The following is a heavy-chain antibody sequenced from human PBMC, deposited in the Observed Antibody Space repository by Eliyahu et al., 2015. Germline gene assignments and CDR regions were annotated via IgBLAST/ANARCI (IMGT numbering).Heavy chain of an antibody. Sequence: QVQLVQSGAEVKXPXSSMKVSCKASGGTFSSYAXSWVRQAPGQGLEWMGGXIPIFGTANYAQKFQGRVTITADESTSTAYMELSSLRSEDTAVYYCARDSGGSYLAALDYWGQGTLVTVSS. V-gene: IGHV1-69*01. CDR2: XIPIFGTA. J-gene: IGHJ4*02. CDR1: GGTFSSYA. D-gene: IGHD1-26*01. CDR3: ARDSGGSYLAALDY.